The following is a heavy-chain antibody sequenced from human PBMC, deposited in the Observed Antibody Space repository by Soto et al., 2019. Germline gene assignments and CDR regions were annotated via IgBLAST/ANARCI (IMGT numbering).Heavy chain of an antibody. CDR3: AREVGEVDYSSSSDAFDI. J-gene: IGHJ3*02. CDR2: IYYSGII. D-gene: IGHD6-6*01. V-gene: IGHV4-59*12. Sequence: SETLSLTCTASGGSISSYYWSWIRQPPGKGLEWIAYIYYSGIIYYNPSLKSRVTMSRDTSKNQFSLKLDSVTAADTAVYYCAREVGEVDYSSSSDAFDIWGQGTMVTVS. CDR1: GGSISSYY.